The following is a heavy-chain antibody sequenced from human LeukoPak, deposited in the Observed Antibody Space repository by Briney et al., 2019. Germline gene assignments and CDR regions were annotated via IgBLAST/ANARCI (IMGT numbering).Heavy chain of an antibody. Sequence: PGGSLRLSRAASGFTFSSYSMNWVRQAPGKGLEWVSSISSSSSYIYYADSVKGRFTISRDNSNNPLYLQMNSLRAEDTAVYYCARDYDGFDYWGQGTLVTVSS. CDR1: GFTFSSYS. V-gene: IGHV3-21*04. J-gene: IGHJ4*02. D-gene: IGHD3-22*01. CDR3: ARDYDGFDY. CDR2: ISSSSSYI.